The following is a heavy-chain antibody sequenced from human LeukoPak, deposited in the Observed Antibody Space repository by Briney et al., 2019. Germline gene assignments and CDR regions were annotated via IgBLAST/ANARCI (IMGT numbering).Heavy chain of an antibody. CDR2: MYTSGST. V-gene: IGHV4-4*07. CDR1: GVSITSYD. Sequence: SETLSLTCTVSGVSITSYDWSWIRQPAGKGLEWIGRMYTSGSTNYNPSLKSRVTMSVDTSNNQFSLKLSSVTAADTAVYYCARYYFDTSGYYHDYWGQGTLVTASS. D-gene: IGHD3-22*01. J-gene: IGHJ4*02. CDR3: ARYYFDTSGYYHDY.